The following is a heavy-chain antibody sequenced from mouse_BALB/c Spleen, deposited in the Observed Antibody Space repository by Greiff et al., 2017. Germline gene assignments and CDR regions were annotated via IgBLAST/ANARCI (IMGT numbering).Heavy chain of an antibody. CDR3: AREGVPAWFAY. Sequence: DVKLVESGGGLVKPGGSLKLSCAASGFTFSSYAMSWVRQTPEQRLEWVASLSSGGSTYYPDSVKGRFTISRDNARNILYLQMSSLMSEDTAMYYCAREGVPAWFAYWGQGTLVTVSA. CDR2: LSSGGST. CDR1: GFTFSSYA. V-gene: IGHV5-6-5*01. J-gene: IGHJ3*01.